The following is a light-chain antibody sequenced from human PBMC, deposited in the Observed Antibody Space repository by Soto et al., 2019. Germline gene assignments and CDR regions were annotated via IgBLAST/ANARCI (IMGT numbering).Light chain of an antibody. Sequence: IQMTPSPSSLSASVGDIVTITCRASQSISSYLNWYQQKPGKDPKLLIYAASSLQTGVPARFSGSGSGTDFTLTISSLQPEDFATYYCQQSYSSPRTFGQGTKVEIK. J-gene: IGKJ1*01. CDR1: QSISSY. CDR2: AAS. CDR3: QQSYSSPRT. V-gene: IGKV1-39*01.